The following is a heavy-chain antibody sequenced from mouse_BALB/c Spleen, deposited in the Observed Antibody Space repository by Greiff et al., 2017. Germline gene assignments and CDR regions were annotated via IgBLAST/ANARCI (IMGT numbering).Heavy chain of an antibody. CDR3: TRDREESTDGYHYWYFDV. D-gene: IGHD2-3*01. Sequence: EVMLVESGGGLVKPGGSLKLSCAASGFTFSSYTMSWVRQTPEKRLEWVATISSGGSYTYYPDSVKGRFTISRDNAKNTLYLQMSSLKSEDTAMYYCTRDREESTDGYHYWYFDVWGAGTTVTVSS. CDR1: GFTFSSYT. J-gene: IGHJ1*01. V-gene: IGHV5-6-4*01. CDR2: ISSGGSYT.